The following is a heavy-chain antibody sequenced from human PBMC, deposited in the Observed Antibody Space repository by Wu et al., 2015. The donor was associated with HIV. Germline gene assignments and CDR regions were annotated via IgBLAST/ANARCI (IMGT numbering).Heavy chain of an antibody. CDR2: IDPNTGAT. CDR3: ARGPAIAAADLDL. CDR1: GYILTGYY. V-gene: IGHV1-2*02. J-gene: IGHJ5*02. Sequence: QVHLLQSGAEVRKPGASVKISCKSSGYILTGYYLHWVRQAPGQGLQWVGYIDPNTGATKYAQRFLDRVTMARDTSIRTAYMEVSRLGSDDTAVYFCARGPAIAAADLDLWGRGNAGHRFL. D-gene: IGHD6-25*01.